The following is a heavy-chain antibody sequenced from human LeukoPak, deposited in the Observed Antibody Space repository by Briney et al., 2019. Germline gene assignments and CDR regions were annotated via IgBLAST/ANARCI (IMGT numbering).Heavy chain of an antibody. Sequence: ASLKVSCNPSGYSFTGLCSHWVRQARGHGLGCMGGINPNSGATNFAQKFQGRVTMTRDTSITTAYMELSRLKSDDTAVYYCARRYCSSTSCYYFDYWGQGTLVTVSS. V-gene: IGHV1-2*02. D-gene: IGHD2-2*01. CDR3: ARRYCSSTSCYYFDY. CDR1: GYSFTGLC. CDR2: INPNSGAT. J-gene: IGHJ4*02.